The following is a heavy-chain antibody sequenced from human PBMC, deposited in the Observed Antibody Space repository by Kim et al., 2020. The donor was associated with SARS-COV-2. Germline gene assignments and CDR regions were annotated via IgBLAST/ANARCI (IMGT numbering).Heavy chain of an antibody. Sequence: SVKVSCKASGGTFSSYAISWVRQAPGQGLEWMGGIIPIFGTANYAQKFQGRVTITADESTSTAYMELSSLRSEDTAVYYCARDPQHYYGSGFYYYGMDVWGQGTTVTVSS. CDR2: IIPIFGTA. J-gene: IGHJ6*02. CDR3: ARDPQHYYGSGFYYYGMDV. CDR1: GGTFSSYA. V-gene: IGHV1-69*13. D-gene: IGHD3-10*01.